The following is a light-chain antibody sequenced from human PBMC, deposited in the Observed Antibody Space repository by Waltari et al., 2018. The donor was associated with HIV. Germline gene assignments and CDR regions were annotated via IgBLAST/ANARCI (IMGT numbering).Light chain of an antibody. Sequence: SSELTQPPSVSVSPGQTARITCSGDALPTEYANWYQQRSGQAPVLVIYEDTKRPSGIPERFSGSTSGTMSTLIITGAQVEDEGDYYCYSTNIRGNSRLFGGGTKLTVL. CDR1: ALPTEY. CDR2: EDT. V-gene: IGLV3-10*01. CDR3: YSTNIRGNSRL. J-gene: IGLJ2*01.